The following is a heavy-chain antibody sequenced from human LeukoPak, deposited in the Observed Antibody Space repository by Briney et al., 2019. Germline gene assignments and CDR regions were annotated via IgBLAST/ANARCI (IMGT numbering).Heavy chain of an antibody. Sequence: ASVKVSCKASGGTFSSYAISWVRQAPGQGLEWMGGIIPIFGTANYAQKLQGRVTITTDESTSTAYMELSSLRSEDTAVYSCALPLTSADYHYPNPYYYYMDVWGKGTTVTVSS. CDR2: IIPIFGTA. D-gene: IGHD4-11*01. CDR1: GGTFSSYA. CDR3: ALPLTSADYHYPNPYYYYMDV. V-gene: IGHV1-69*05. J-gene: IGHJ6*03.